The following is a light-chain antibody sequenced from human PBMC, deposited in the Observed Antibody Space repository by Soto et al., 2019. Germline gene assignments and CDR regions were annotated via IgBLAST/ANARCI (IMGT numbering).Light chain of an antibody. Sequence: QSVLTQPRSVSGSPGQTVTVSCTGTSRDVGIYNYVYWSPQRPDTAPNVMIYDVTKRPSGVPDLFSGSKSANTASLTISGLQAYYEADYYCCSYAGNYTLLFGGGTKLTVL. V-gene: IGLV2-11*01. CDR1: SRDVGIYNY. CDR2: DVT. J-gene: IGLJ2*01. CDR3: CSYAGNYTLL.